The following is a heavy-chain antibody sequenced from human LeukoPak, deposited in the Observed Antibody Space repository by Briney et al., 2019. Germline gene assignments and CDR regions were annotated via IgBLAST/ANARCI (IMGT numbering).Heavy chain of an antibody. CDR3: AKDVVVVAASSYFDY. D-gene: IGHD2-15*01. CDR2: ISGSGGST. V-gene: IGHV3-23*01. J-gene: IGHJ4*02. CDR1: GFTFSSYA. Sequence: GGSLRLPCAASGFTFSSYAMSWVRQAPGKGLEWVSAISGSGGSTYYADSVKGRFIISRDNSKNTLYLQMNSLRAEDTAVYYCAKDVVVVAASSYFDYWGQGTLVTVSS.